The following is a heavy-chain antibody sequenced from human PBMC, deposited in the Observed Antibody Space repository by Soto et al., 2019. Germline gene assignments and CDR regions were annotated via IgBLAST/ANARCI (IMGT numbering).Heavy chain of an antibody. Sequence: QVQLVQSGAEVKKPGASVKVSCKASGYTFTSYGISWVRQAPGQGLEWMGWISAYNGNTNYAQKLQGRVTMTTDTSTRTAYMELGSLRSDDTAVYYCARDQHYYDSRGDAFDIWGQGTMVTVSS. V-gene: IGHV1-18*01. D-gene: IGHD3-22*01. CDR2: ISAYNGNT. CDR1: GYTFTSYG. CDR3: ARDQHYYDSRGDAFDI. J-gene: IGHJ3*02.